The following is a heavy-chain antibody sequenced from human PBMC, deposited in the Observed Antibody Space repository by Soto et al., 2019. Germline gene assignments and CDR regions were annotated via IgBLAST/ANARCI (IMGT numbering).Heavy chain of an antibody. D-gene: IGHD6-19*01. Sequence: GASVKVSCKASGYTFTSYGISWVRQAPGQGLEWMGWISAYNGNTNYAQKLQGRVTMTTDTSTSTAYMELRSLRSDDTAVYYCARDGLSGWYVRLGGYYGMDVWGQGTTVTVS. CDR1: GYTFTSYG. CDR2: ISAYNGNT. J-gene: IGHJ6*02. V-gene: IGHV1-18*01. CDR3: ARDGLSGWYVRLGGYYGMDV.